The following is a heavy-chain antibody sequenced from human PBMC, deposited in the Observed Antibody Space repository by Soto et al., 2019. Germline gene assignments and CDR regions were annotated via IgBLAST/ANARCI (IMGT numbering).Heavy chain of an antibody. Sequence: PSETLSLTCTVSGGSISSYYWSWIRQPPGKGLEWIGYIYYSGSTNYNPSLKSRVTISVDTSKNQFSLKLGSVTAADTAVYYCARHARAVDAFDIWGQGTMVTVS. CDR3: ARHARAVDAFDI. CDR1: GGSISSYY. CDR2: IYYSGST. D-gene: IGHD4-4*01. J-gene: IGHJ3*02. V-gene: IGHV4-59*08.